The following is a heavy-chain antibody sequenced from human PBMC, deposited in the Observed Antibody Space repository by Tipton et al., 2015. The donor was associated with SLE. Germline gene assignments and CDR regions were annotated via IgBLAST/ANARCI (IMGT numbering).Heavy chain of an antibody. J-gene: IGHJ4*02. V-gene: IGHV4-34*01. D-gene: IGHD6-6*01. CDR3: ARNLRQLVPNSQNY. Sequence: TLSLTCTVSGGSITSHYWSWIRQPPGKGLEWLGEIDHSGGTKTNPSLKSRVTISIDTSKNQFSLKLGSVTAADTAVYYCARNLRQLVPNSQNYWGQGTPVTVSS. CDR1: GGSITSHY. CDR2: IDHSGGT.